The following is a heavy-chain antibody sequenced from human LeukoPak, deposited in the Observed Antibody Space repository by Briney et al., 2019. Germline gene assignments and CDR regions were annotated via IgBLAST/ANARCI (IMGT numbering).Heavy chain of an antibody. CDR1: GYTFTSYD. CDR2: INPNSGGT. Sequence: ASVKVSCKASGYTFTSYDINWVRQATGQGLEWMGWINPNSGGTNYAQKFQGRVTVTRDTSISTAYMELGRLRSGDAAVYYCTRDAGDPLTYYFDYWGQGTLVTVSS. D-gene: IGHD3-10*01. V-gene: IGHV1-2*02. J-gene: IGHJ4*02. CDR3: TRDAGDPLTYYFDY.